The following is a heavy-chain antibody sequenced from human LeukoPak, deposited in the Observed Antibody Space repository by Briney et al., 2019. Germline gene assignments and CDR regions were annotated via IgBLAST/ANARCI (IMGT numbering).Heavy chain of an antibody. V-gene: IGHV4-59*01. Sequence: SETLSLTCTVSGGSIRNYYWSWIQQPPGKGLEWIGYIYYSGSTNYNPSLKSRVTISVDTSKNQFSLKLSSVTAADTAVYYCARAYSTHLLDCGGDCYSAADAFDIWGQGTMVTVSS. D-gene: IGHD2-21*02. CDR1: GGSIRNYY. CDR3: ARAYSTHLLDCGGDCYSAADAFDI. CDR2: IYYSGST. J-gene: IGHJ3*02.